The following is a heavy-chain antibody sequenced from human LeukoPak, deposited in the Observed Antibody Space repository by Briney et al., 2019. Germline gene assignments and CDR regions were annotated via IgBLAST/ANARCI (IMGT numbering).Heavy chain of an antibody. Sequence: GGSLRLSCAASGFTFSNYWMSWVRQAPGKGLEWVANIKQDGSETYYVDFVKGRFTISRDNAKNSPFLQMNSLTAEDTAVYYCARKGGTRGPLNYWGQGTLVTVSS. D-gene: IGHD2-8*01. V-gene: IGHV3-7*01. CDR2: IKQDGSET. CDR3: ARKGGTRGPLNY. J-gene: IGHJ4*02. CDR1: GFTFSNYW.